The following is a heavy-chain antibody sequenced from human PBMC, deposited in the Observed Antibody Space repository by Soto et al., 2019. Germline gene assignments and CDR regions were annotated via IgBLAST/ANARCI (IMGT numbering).Heavy chain of an antibody. J-gene: IGHJ5*02. Sequence: SETLSLTCTVSGGSISSGDYYWSWIRQPPGKGLEWIGYIYYSGSTYYNPSLKSRVTISVDTSKNQFSLKLSSVTAADTAVYYCARDWAAAGWFDPWGQGTLVTVSS. CDR1: GGSISSGDYY. V-gene: IGHV4-30-4*01. CDR2: IYYSGST. CDR3: ARDWAAAGWFDP. D-gene: IGHD6-13*01.